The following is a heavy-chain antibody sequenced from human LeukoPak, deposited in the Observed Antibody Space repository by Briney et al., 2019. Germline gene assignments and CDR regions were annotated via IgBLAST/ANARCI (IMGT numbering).Heavy chain of an antibody. CDR2: INNDGSST. D-gene: IGHD3-10*01. CDR3: ARHGWVDY. J-gene: IGHJ4*02. V-gene: IGHV3-74*01. CDR1: GFTFSSYW. Sequence: GGSLRLSCAASGFTFSSYWMHWVRHAPGKGLVWVSRINNDGSSTIYADSVKGRFTISRDNAKNTLYLQMNSLRAEDTAVYYCARHGWVDYWGQGTLVTVSP.